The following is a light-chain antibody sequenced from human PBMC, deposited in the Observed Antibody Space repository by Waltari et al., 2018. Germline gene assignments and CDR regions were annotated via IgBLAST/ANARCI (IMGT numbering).Light chain of an antibody. J-gene: IGKJ2*01. CDR2: KIS. Sequence: DVVMTQSPLSLSVTLGQTASISCRSSQSLVHSDGHTYLNWFQQRPGQSPRRLIYKISNRDSGVPDRFSGSGSGTDFTLKISRVEAEDVGVYYCMQGTHWPPYTFGQGTKLEIK. V-gene: IGKV2-30*02. CDR1: QSLVHSDGHTY. CDR3: MQGTHWPPYT.